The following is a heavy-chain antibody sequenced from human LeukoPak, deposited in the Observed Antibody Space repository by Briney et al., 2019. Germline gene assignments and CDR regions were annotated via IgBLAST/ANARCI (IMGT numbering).Heavy chain of an antibody. CDR1: GFTFSSYG. J-gene: IGHJ4*02. CDR2: IWYDGSNK. Sequence: GRSLRLSCAASGFTFSSYGMHWVRQAPGKGLEWVAVIWYDGSNKNYVDSVKGRFTISRDNSKNTLYLQMNSLRGEDTAVSYCARDLGYCSGGSCPLGYWGQGTLVTVSS. CDR3: ARDLGYCSGGSCPLGY. V-gene: IGHV3-33*01. D-gene: IGHD2-15*01.